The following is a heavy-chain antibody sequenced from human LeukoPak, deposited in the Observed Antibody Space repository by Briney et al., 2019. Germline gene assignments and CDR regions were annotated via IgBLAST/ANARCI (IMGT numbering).Heavy chain of an antibody. D-gene: IGHD2-21*02. V-gene: IGHV1-24*01. J-gene: IGHJ4*02. CDR3: ATGHPACGGDCYSFDY. Sequence: GASVKVSCKVSGYTLTELSMHWVRQAPGKGLEWMGGFDPEDGETIYAQKFQGRVTMTEDTSTDTAYMELSSLRSEDTAVCYCATGHPACGGDCYSFDYWGQGTLVTVSS. CDR1: GYTLTELS. CDR2: FDPEDGET.